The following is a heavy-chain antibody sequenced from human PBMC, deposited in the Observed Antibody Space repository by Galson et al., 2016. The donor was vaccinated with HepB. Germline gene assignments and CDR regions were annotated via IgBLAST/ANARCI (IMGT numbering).Heavy chain of an antibody. CDR3: ATGKVPSWAGGGSWDF. J-gene: IGHJ4*02. Sequence: SVKVSCKASGYTFIGYYVEWVRQAPGHGLEWVGRINPHSGGTEFAQKFQGRVTMTRNKPLRTVDLEVTGLTSGDTAVYYCATGKVPSWAGGGSWDFWGQGTRVIVSS. CDR1: GYTFIGYY. D-gene: IGHD6-25*01. V-gene: IGHV1-2*02. CDR2: INPHSGGT.